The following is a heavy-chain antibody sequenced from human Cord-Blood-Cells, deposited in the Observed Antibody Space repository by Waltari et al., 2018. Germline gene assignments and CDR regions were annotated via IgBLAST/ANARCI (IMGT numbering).Heavy chain of an antibody. CDR1: GFTSRSYS. CDR3: ARVTRMHFDY. Sequence: EVKLVESGGGLVQPGGSRSLSCAASGFTSRSYSMNGVRQAPGKGLEWVSYISSSSSTIYYADSVKGRFTISRDNAKNSLYLQMNSLRDEDTAVYYCARVTRMHFDYWGQGTLVTVSS. V-gene: IGHV3-48*02. CDR2: ISSSSSTI. J-gene: IGHJ4*02. D-gene: IGHD3-16*01.